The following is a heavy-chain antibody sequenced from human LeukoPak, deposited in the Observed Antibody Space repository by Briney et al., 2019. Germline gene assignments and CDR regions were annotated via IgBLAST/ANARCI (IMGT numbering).Heavy chain of an antibody. Sequence: ASVKVSCKASGYTFTGYNMHWVRQAPGQGLEWMGCVNPNSGGTNYAQKFQGRVTMTRDTCISTASMELSRLRSDDTAVYYCSRDGPLYDYVWGSYRPPGAFDIWGQGTMVTVSS. CDR2: VNPNSGGT. V-gene: IGHV1-2*02. CDR3: SRDGPLYDYVWGSYRPPGAFDI. J-gene: IGHJ3*02. D-gene: IGHD3-16*02. CDR1: GYTFTGYN.